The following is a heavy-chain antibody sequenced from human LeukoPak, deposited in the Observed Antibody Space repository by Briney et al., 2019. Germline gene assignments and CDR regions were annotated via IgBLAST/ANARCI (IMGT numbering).Heavy chain of an antibody. CDR3: ARGSSYYDFWSGYSDAFDI. Sequence: GGSLRLSCAASGFIFSSYAVSWVRQAPGKGLEWVSTISGSGGSTYYADSVKGRFTISRDNSKNTVYLQMNSLRAEDTAVYYCARGSSYYDFWSGYSDAFDIWGQGTMVTVSS. CDR2: ISGSGGST. V-gene: IGHV3-23*01. J-gene: IGHJ3*02. D-gene: IGHD3-3*01. CDR1: GFIFSSYA.